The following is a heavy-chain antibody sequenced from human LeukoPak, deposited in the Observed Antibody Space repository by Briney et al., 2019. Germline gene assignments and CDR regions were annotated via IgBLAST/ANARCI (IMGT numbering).Heavy chain of an antibody. CDR2: ISYSSGHI. Sequence: GGSLRLSCAASGFTFSSYGMHWVRQAPGRGLEWVSSISYSSGHIYYADSVKGRFTISRDNAKNSLYLQMNSLRVEDTAVYYCARVGEGYCSGGSCYAGDYWGQGTLVTVSS. CDR1: GFTFSSYG. V-gene: IGHV3-21*01. CDR3: ARVGEGYCSGGSCYAGDY. D-gene: IGHD2-15*01. J-gene: IGHJ4*02.